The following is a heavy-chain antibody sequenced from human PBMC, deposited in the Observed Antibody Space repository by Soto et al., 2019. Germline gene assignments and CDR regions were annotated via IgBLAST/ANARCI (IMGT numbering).Heavy chain of an antibody. CDR2: INPHGGST. CDR1: RDTFTSYY. J-gene: IGHJ5*02. Sequence: ASVKVSCKAPRDTFTSYYINWVRQAPGQGLEWMGVINPHGGSTAYARKFKGRVTLTRDTSASTVYMEVSSLTSEDTAMYYCARSSGGNFGIIIEGNNWFAPWGQGTLVILSS. V-gene: IGHV1-46*01. D-gene: IGHD1-26*01. CDR3: ARSSGGNFGIIIEGNNWFAP.